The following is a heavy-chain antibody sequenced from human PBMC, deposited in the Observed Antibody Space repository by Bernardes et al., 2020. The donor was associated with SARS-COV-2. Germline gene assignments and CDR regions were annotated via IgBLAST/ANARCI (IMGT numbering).Heavy chain of an antibody. J-gene: IGHJ3*02. V-gene: IGHV4-59*01. D-gene: IGHD1-26*01. CDR3: ARGGNYDAFDI. CDR1: GGSISGYY. CDR2: IYDSGNT. Sequence: SETLSLTCTVSGGSISGYYWSWIRQPPGQGLEWIGFIYDSGNTRSNPSLESRVTTSVNTSNNQFSLSLSSVTAADTAVYFCARGGNYDAFDIWGQGTMVTVAS.